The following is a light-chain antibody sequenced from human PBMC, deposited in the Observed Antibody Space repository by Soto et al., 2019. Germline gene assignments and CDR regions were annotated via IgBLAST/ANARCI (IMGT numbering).Light chain of an antibody. J-gene: IGKJ2*01. CDR3: QQYNNWPPYT. CDR2: GAS. V-gene: IGKV3-15*01. Sequence: EIVMTQSPATLSVSPGERATLSCMASQSVSSNLAWYQQKPGQAPRLLIYGASTRATGIPARFSGSGSGTEFTLNISSLQSEDFAVYYCQQYNNWPPYTFGQGTKLEIK. CDR1: QSVSSN.